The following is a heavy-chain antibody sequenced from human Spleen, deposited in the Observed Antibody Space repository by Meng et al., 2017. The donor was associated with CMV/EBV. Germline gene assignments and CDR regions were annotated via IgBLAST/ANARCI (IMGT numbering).Heavy chain of an antibody. V-gene: IGHV3-13*01. CDR2: IGTLHDT. Sequence: GESLKISCAASGFKFSYYDMHWVRQVTGKGLEWLSAIGTLHDTFYPDSVKGRFTVSRENAQNSLFLQMKSLTAEDTAVYCCARRETGTTSYFDYWGQGTLVTVSS. J-gene: IGHJ4*02. CDR1: GFKFSYYD. D-gene: IGHD1-1*01. CDR3: ARRETGTTSYFDY.